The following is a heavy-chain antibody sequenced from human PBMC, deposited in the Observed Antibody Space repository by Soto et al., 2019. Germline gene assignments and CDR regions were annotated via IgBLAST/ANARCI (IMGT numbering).Heavy chain of an antibody. J-gene: IGHJ6*02. Sequence: RASVKVSCKASGYTFTSYYMHWVRQAPGQGLEWMGIINPSGGSTSYAQKFQGRVTMTRDTSTSTVYMELSSLRSEDTAVYYCARVDTAMENYYYGMDVWGQGTTVTVSS. CDR2: INPSGGST. D-gene: IGHD5-18*01. V-gene: IGHV1-46*01. CDR3: ARVDTAMENYYYGMDV. CDR1: GYTFTSYY.